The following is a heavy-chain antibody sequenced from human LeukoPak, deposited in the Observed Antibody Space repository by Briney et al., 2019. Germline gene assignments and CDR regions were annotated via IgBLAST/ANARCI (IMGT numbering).Heavy chain of an antibody. CDR3: ASISLRFLGFDFDY. V-gene: IGHV4-39*01. Sequence: KPSETLSLICTVSGGSISSSSYYWGWVRQPPGQGLEWIGSIYYSGSTYYNPSLKSRVTISVDTSKNQFSLKLSSVTAADTAVYYCASISLRFLGFDFDYWGQGTLVTVSS. J-gene: IGHJ4*02. CDR2: IYYSGST. D-gene: IGHD3-3*01. CDR1: GGSISSSSYY.